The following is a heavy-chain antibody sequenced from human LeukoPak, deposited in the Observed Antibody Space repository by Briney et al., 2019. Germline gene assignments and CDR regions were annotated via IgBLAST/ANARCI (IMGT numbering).Heavy chain of an antibody. J-gene: IGHJ4*02. CDR3: ARAVHCSGGSCYFDY. D-gene: IGHD2-15*01. Sequence: SETLSLTCTVSGGSISSFYWSWIRQPPGKGLEWIGYIYYSGSANYNPSLKGRVTISVDTSKNQFSLKLRSVTAADTAVYYCARAVHCSGGSCYFDYWGQGTLVTVSS. CDR1: GGSISSFY. V-gene: IGHV4-59*12. CDR2: IYYSGSA.